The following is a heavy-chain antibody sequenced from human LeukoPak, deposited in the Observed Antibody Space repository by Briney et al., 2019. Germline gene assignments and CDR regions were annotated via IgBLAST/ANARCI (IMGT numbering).Heavy chain of an antibody. CDR1: GGTFSSYA. V-gene: IGHV1-69*13. CDR3: ASDMWDGYTRYYFDY. CDR2: IIPIFGTA. J-gene: IGHJ4*02. Sequence: SVKVSCKASGGTFSSYAISWVRQAPGQGLEWMGGIIPIFGTANYAQKFQGRVTITADESTSTAYMELSSLRSEDTAVYYCASDMWDGYTRYYFDYWGQGTLVTVSS. D-gene: IGHD5-24*01.